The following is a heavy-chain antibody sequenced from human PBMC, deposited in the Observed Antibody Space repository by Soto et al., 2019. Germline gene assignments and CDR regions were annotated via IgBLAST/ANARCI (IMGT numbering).Heavy chain of an antibody. D-gene: IGHD6-13*01. CDR3: ARAARIAPGPGLYKPREWRIAAAGDAFDI. Sequence: GGSLRLSCAASGFTFSSYAMHWVRQAPGKGLEWVAVISYDGSNKYYADSVKGRFTISRDNSKNTLYLQMNSLRAEDTAVYYCARAARIAPGPGLYKPREWRIAAAGDAFDIWGQGTMVTVSS. J-gene: IGHJ3*02. CDR2: ISYDGSNK. CDR1: GFTFSSYA. V-gene: IGHV3-30-3*01.